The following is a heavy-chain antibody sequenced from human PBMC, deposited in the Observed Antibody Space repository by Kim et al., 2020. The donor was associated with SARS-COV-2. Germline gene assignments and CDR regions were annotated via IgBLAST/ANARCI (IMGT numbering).Heavy chain of an antibody. Sequence: ADSVKGRFTISRDNSKNTLYLQMNSLRAEDTAVYYCAKAGGDCYSCYFDYWGQGTLVTVSS. V-gene: IGHV3-23*01. J-gene: IGHJ4*02. CDR3: AKAGGDCYSCYFDY. D-gene: IGHD2-21*02.